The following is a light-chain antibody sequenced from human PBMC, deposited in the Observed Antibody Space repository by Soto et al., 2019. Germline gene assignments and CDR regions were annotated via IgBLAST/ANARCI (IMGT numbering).Light chain of an antibody. CDR3: QQYNNWPPWT. Sequence: EIVMTQSPATLSVSPGERATLSCRASQSVSSNLAWYQQKPGQAPRLLIYGASTRATGIPARFSGRGSATEFTLTISSLQSEDFAVYYCQQYNNWPPWTFGQGTKVEIK. V-gene: IGKV3-15*01. CDR2: GAS. CDR1: QSVSSN. J-gene: IGKJ1*01.